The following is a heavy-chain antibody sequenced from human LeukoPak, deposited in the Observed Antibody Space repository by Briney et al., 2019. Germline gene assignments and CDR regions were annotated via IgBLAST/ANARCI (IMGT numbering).Heavy chain of an antibody. Sequence: ASVKVSCKASGYTFTDYYIHWVRQAPGQGLEWTGWINPNSGGTNYAQKFQGRVTMTRDTSITTAYMDLSRLRSDDTAVYYCARAHSHSGWYNSWGQGTLVTVSS. J-gene: IGHJ5*01. CDR2: INPNSGGT. CDR1: GYTFTDYY. D-gene: IGHD6-19*01. CDR3: ARAHSHSGWYNS. V-gene: IGHV1-2*02.